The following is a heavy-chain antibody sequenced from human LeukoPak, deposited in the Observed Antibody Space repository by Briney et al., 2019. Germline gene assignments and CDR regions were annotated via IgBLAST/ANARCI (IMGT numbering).Heavy chain of an antibody. CDR2: INAGNGNT. CDR3: ASWPAAISQAFDI. CDR1: GNTFSIYN. D-gene: IGHD2-2*01. Sequence: ASVKVSCKASGNTFSIYNMHWVRQAPGQGLEWMGWINAGNGNTKYSQKFQGRVTITRDTSASTAYMELSSLRSEDTAVYYCASWPAAISQAFDIWGQGTMVTVSS. V-gene: IGHV1-3*01. J-gene: IGHJ3*02.